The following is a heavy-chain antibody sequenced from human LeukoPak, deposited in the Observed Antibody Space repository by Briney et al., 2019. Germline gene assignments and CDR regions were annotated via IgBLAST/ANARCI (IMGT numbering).Heavy chain of an antibody. V-gene: IGHV3-23*01. CDR3: AKPHELYDSSGYCFDY. D-gene: IGHD3-22*01. CDR2: ISGSGGST. CDR1: GFTFSSYS. Sequence: GGSLRLSCAASGFTFSSYSMTWVRQAPGKGLEWVSAISGSGGSTYYADSVKGRFTISRDNSKNTLYLQMNRVRDEDTAVYYCAKPHELYDSSGYCFDYWGQGTLVTVSS. J-gene: IGHJ4*02.